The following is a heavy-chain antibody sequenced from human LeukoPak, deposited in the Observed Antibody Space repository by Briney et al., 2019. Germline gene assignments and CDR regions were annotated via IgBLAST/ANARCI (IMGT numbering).Heavy chain of an antibody. J-gene: IGHJ4*02. CDR3: AKDLGIWEGGYHYRLDF. CDR2: ISYDGSNK. Sequence: GGSLRLSCAASGFTFRTSWMSWVRQAPGKGLEWVAVISYDGSNKYYADSVKGRFTISRDNSKNTLYLQMNSLRAEDTAMYYCAKDLGIWEGGYHYRLDFWAQGTLVTVSS. V-gene: IGHV3-30*18. D-gene: IGHD5-12*01. CDR1: GFTFRTSW.